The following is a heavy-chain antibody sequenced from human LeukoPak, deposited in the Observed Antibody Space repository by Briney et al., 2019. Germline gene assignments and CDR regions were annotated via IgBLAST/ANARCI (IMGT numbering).Heavy chain of an antibody. V-gene: IGHV4-39*07. CDR2: IYYSGSI. J-gene: IGHJ3*02. CDR1: GGSVRNTSYY. Sequence: PSETLSLTCTVSGGSVRNTSYYWGWIRQSPGKGLEGIGSIYYSGSIFYNPSLRSRVTMSRDTSKNQFSLRLASVTAADTAAYYCARDLGTWPHVAFDIWGQGTLVTVSS. D-gene: IGHD1-14*01. CDR3: ARDLGTWPHVAFDI.